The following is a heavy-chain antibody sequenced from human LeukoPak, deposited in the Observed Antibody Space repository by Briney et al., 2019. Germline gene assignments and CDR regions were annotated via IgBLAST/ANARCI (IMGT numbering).Heavy chain of an antibody. CDR2: IYYSGTT. Sequence: PSETLSLTCTVSGGSISTSSYFWGWVRQPPGKGLEWIGNIYYSGTTYYNPSLKSRVTVSVDTSKKQFSLKLSSVTAADTAVYYCASGDSSSWPDYYYYGMDVWGQGTTVTVSS. CDR3: ASGDSSSWPDYYYYGMDV. D-gene: IGHD6-13*01. V-gene: IGHV4-39*07. J-gene: IGHJ6*02. CDR1: GGSISTSSYF.